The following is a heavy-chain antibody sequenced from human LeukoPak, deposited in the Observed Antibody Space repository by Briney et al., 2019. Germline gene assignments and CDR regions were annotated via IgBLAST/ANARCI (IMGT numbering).Heavy chain of an antibody. CDR2: INSEGTGT. CDR3: ARDQYRLLGTGIDGMDV. V-gene: IGHV3-74*01. D-gene: IGHD6-13*01. CDR1: GISLTNYW. Sequence: PGGSLRLSCAVSGISLTNYWMHWVRQAPGKGLVWVSRINSEGTGTSYADSVKGRFTISRDTAKNTVFLQMNSLRAEDTAVYYCARDQYRLLGTGIDGMDVWGQGTTVTVSS. J-gene: IGHJ6*02.